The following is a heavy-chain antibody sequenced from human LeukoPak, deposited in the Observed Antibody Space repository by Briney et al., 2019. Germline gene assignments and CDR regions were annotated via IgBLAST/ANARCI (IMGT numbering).Heavy chain of an antibody. J-gene: IGHJ4*02. CDR2: VRGKADNYAT. CDR1: GFTFSDSP. Sequence: GGSLRLSCAASGFTFSDSPIHWTRQASGKGLEWVGRVRGKADNYATGYAASVKGRFTISRDDSKYTAYLQMNSLKTEDTAMYYCTRQPQGTGTVDYWGQGTLVTVSS. D-gene: IGHD3/OR15-3a*01. CDR3: TRQPQGTGTVDY. V-gene: IGHV3-73*01.